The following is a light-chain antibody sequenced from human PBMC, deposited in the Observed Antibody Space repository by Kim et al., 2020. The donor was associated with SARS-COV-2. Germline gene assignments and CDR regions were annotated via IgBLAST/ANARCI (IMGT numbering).Light chain of an antibody. CDR1: QGISSA. V-gene: IGKV1-13*02. CDR3: QQFNSYPPLT. Sequence: SVGDRVTITCRASQGISSALAGYQQKPGKAPKLLIYDASSLESGVPSRCSGSGSGTDFTLTISSLQPEDFATYYCQQFNSYPPLTFGGGTKVDIK. J-gene: IGKJ4*01. CDR2: DAS.